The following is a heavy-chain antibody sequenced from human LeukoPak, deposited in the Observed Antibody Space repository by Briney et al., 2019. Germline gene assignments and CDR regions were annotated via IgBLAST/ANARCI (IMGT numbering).Heavy chain of an antibody. CDR1: GGSISSSSYY. Sequence: SETLSLTCTVSGGSISSSSYYWGWIRQPPGKGLEWVGSIYYSGSTYYNPSLKSRVTISVDTSKNQFSLKLSSVTAADTAIYYCARGIESYGDYGYWGQGTLVTVSS. D-gene: IGHD4-17*01. J-gene: IGHJ4*02. CDR2: IYYSGST. CDR3: ARGIESYGDYGY. V-gene: IGHV4-39*07.